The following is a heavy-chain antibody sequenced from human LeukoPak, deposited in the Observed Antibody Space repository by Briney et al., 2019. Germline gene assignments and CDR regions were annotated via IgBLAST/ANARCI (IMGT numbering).Heavy chain of an antibody. D-gene: IGHD6-19*01. V-gene: IGHV3-23*01. Sequence: PGGSLRLSCAASGFTFSSYAMSWVRQAPGKGLEWVSAISGSGGSTYYADSVKGRFTISRDNAKNSLYLQMNSLRAEDTAVYYCARDEDSSGWFSNFDYWGQGTLVTVSS. CDR3: ARDEDSSGWFSNFDY. J-gene: IGHJ4*02. CDR2: ISGSGGST. CDR1: GFTFSSYA.